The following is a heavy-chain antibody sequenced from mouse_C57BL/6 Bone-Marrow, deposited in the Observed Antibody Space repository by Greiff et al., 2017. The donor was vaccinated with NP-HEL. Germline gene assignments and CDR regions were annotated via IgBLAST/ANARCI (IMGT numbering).Heavy chain of an antibody. V-gene: IGHV3-6*01. Sequence: VQLKQSGPGLVKPSQSLSLTCSVTGYSITSGYYWNWIRQFPGNKLEWMGYISYDGSNNYNPSLKNRISITRDTSKNQFFLKLNSVTTEDTATYYCASRTTVVAGDYWGQGTTLTVSS. J-gene: IGHJ2*01. D-gene: IGHD1-1*01. CDR1: GYSITSGYY. CDR2: ISYDGSN. CDR3: ASRTTVVAGDY.